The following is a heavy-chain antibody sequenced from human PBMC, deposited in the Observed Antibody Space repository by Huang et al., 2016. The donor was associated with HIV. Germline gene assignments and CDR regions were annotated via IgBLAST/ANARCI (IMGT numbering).Heavy chain of an antibody. CDR2: IRQSGTT. CDR3: ARAPAGNDYSLYNYYGLDI. J-gene: IGHJ6*02. Sequence: QGRLQQWGAGMLKPSETLSLTCAVYGGSFSRYYWTWVRQPPGRGLEWIGEIRQSGTTNYNTSLESRVTISGDTSKNQFSLRLTSGTAADTATYFCARAPAGNDYSLYNYYGLDIWGQGTTVTVSS. D-gene: IGHD2-15*01. CDR1: GGSFSRYY. V-gene: IGHV4-34*01.